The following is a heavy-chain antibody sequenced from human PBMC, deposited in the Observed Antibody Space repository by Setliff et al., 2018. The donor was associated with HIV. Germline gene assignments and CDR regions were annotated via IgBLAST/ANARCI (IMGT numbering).Heavy chain of an antibody. Sequence: LSLTCASGFTFTSYWMIWVRQAPGKGLEWVANINQDGSEKNYVDSVKGRFTISRDNAKNSLYLQMDSLRVEDTTVYYCTRKLAPGHGMDVWGQGTTVTVSS. CDR3: TRKLAPGHGMDV. CDR2: INQDGSEK. CDR1: GFTFTSYW. D-gene: IGHD3-3*02. V-gene: IGHV3-7*01. J-gene: IGHJ6*02.